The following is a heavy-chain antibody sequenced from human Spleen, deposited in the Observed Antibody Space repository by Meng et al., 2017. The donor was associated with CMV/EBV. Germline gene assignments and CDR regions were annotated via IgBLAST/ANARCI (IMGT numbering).Heavy chain of an antibody. D-gene: IGHD6-13*01. CDR2: ISSSGINT. V-gene: IGHV3-21*01. CDR3: AKGGSWFYGMDV. J-gene: IGHJ6*02. CDR1: GFTFSTYS. Sequence: GESLKISCAASGFTFSTYSMSWVRQAPGKGLEWVSSISSSGINTYYADSVKGRFTISRDNSKNTLSLQMNSLRADDTAVYYCAKGGSWFYGMDVWGQGTTVTVSS.